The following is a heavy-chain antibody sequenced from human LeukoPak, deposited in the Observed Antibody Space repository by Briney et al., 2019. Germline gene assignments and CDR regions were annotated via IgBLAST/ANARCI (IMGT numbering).Heavy chain of an antibody. J-gene: IGHJ4*02. CDR2: ISGSGDTT. CDR1: GFTFSSYA. CDR3: ATRQQMVLY. V-gene: IGHV3-23*01. Sequence: GGSLRLSCAASGFTFSSYAMSWVRQAPGKGPEWVSGISGSGDTTDYADSVKGRFTISRDNSKSTLYLQMNSLRAEDTAVYYCATRQQMVLYWGQGTLVTVSS. D-gene: IGHD6-13*01.